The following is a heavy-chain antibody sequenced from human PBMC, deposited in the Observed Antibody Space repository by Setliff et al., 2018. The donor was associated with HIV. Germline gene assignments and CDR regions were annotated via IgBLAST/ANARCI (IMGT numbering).Heavy chain of an antibody. J-gene: IGHJ4*02. V-gene: IGHV4-4*07. Sequence: PSETLSLTCSVSGGSISNFYWSWIRQPPGKGLEWVAHIYSTGDTNYNPSLKSRVTLSADTSKNQLSLSLTSVTAADTAVYYCAKVRLTMIMMVDYFDQWGQGTLVTVSS. CDR2: IYSTGDT. CDR3: AKVRLTMIMMVDYFDQ. CDR1: GGSISNFY. D-gene: IGHD3-22*01.